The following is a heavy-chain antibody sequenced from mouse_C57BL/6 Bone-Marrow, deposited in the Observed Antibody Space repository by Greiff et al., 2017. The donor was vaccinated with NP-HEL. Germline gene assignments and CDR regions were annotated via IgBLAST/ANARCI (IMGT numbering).Heavy chain of an antibody. CDR1: EYEFPSHD. J-gene: IGHJ3*01. CDR2: INSDGGST. D-gene: IGHD1-1*01. Sequence: EVKLMESGGGLVQPGESLKLSCESNEYEFPSHDMSWVRKTPEKRLELVAAINSDGGSTYYPDTMERRFIISRDNTKKTLYLQMSSLRSEDTALYYCARQGITTVVATKFAYWGQGTLVTVSA. V-gene: IGHV5-2*01. CDR3: ARQGITTVVATKFAY.